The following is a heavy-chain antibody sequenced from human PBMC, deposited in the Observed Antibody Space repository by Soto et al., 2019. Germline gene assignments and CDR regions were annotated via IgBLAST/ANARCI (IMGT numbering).Heavy chain of an antibody. J-gene: IGHJ5*02. CDR3: SREFVVRGRPLGKDL. CDR1: GFTFSYYY. D-gene: IGHD1-26*01. CDR2: ISSSGSTI. Sequence: GGSLRLSCAASGFTFSYYYMSWIRQAPGKGLEWVSYISSSGSTIYYADSVKGRFAISRDDAKDTVSLQMNTLRADDTAVYFCSREFVVRGRPLGKDLWGHGTQVTVSS. V-gene: IGHV3-11*04.